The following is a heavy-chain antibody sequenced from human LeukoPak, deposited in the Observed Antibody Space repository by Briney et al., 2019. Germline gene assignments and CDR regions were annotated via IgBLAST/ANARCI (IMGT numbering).Heavy chain of an antibody. CDR1: GFTFDDYA. J-gene: IGHJ4*02. D-gene: IGHD3-10*01. V-gene: IGHV3-9*01. Sequence: GGSLRLSCAASGFTFDDYAMHWVRQAPGKGLEWVSGISRNSGSIGFADSVKGRFTISRDNAKNSLYLQMNSLRAEDTAVYYCARAPKGRGHDYWGQGTLVTVSS. CDR2: ISRNSGSI. CDR3: ARAPKGRGHDY.